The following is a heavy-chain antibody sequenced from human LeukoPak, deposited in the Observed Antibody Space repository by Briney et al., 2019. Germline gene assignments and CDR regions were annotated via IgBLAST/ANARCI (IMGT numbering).Heavy chain of an antibody. Sequence: PSGTLSLTCTVSGDSISSYYWSWIRQPPGKGLEWIGYIYYSGNTNYNPSLKSRVTISVDTSKNQFSLKLSSVTAADTAVYYCARYPTTGAIFGLDYWGQGTLVTVSS. D-gene: IGHD1-1*01. CDR1: GDSISSYY. CDR2: IYYSGNT. V-gene: IGHV4-59*01. J-gene: IGHJ4*02. CDR3: ARYPTTGAIFGLDY.